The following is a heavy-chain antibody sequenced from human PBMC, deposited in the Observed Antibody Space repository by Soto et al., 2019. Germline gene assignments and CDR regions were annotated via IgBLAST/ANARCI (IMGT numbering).Heavy chain of an antibody. CDR1: GFTLSDHY. CDR2: SRNKAKSYTT. J-gene: IGHJ4*02. CDR3: ARGLTGFDS. D-gene: IGHD2-21*02. Sequence: GGSLRLSCATSGFTLSDHYMDWVRQAPGKGLEWVARSRNKAKSYTTEYAASVRGRFTISRDDSNKSLYLQMNSLKTEDTALYYCARGLTGFDSWGQGTLVTVSS. V-gene: IGHV3-72*01.